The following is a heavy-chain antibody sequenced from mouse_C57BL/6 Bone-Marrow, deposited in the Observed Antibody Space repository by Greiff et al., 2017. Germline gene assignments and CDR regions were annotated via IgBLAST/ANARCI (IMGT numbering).Heavy chain of an antibody. CDR1: GFSFNTYA. J-gene: IGHJ3*01. CDR2: IRSKSNNYAT. Sequence: EVKLMESGGGLVQPKGSLKLSCAASGFSFNTYAMNWVRQAPGKGLEWVARIRSKSNNYATYYADTVKDRFTISRDDSESMLYLQMNTLKTEDTSVYYCVRPSNPALFAYWGQGTLVTVSA. V-gene: IGHV10-1*01. D-gene: IGHD2-5*01. CDR3: VRPSNPALFAY.